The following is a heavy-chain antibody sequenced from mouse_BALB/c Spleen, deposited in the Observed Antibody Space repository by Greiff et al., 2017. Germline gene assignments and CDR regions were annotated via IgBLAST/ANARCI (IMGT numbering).Heavy chain of an antibody. V-gene: IGHV1-69*02. CDR2: IDPSDSET. CDR1: GYTFTSYW. D-gene: IGHD1-1*01. J-gene: IGHJ4*01. CDR3: ARTTEDYYAMDY. Sequence: QVQLKQPGAELVKPGAPVKLSCKASGYTFTSYWMNWVKQRPGRGLEWIGRIDPSDSETHYNQKFKDKATLTVDKSSSTAYIQLSSLTSEDSAVYYCARTTEDYYAMDYWGQGTSVTVSS.